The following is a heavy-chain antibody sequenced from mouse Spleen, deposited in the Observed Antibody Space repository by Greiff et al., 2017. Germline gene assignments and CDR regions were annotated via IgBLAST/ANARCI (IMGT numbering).Heavy chain of an antibody. J-gene: IGHJ2*01. Sequence: QVQLKESGAELVKPGASVKMSCKASGYTFTSYWITWVKQRPGQGLEWIGDIYPGSGSTNYNEKFKSKATLTVDTSSSTAYMQLSSLTSEDSAVYYCARAYGSSYLYYFDYWGQGTTLTVSS. CDR3: ARAYGSSYLYYFDY. CDR2: IYPGSGST. CDR1: GYTFTSYW. D-gene: IGHD1-1*01. V-gene: IGHV1-55*01.